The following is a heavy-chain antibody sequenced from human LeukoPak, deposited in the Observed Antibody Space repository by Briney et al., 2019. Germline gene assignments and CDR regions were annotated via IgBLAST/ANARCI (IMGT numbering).Heavy chain of an antibody. CDR1: GFIFDDYA. D-gene: IGHD3-10*02. Sequence: GGSLRLSCAASGFIFDDYAMHWVRQAPGKGLEWVSGISWNSASIGYADSVKGRFTISRDNSKNTLYLQMNSLRAEDTAVYYCARCSGYGMDVWGQGTTVTVSS. CDR2: ISWNSASI. J-gene: IGHJ6*02. CDR3: ARCSGYGMDV. V-gene: IGHV3-9*01.